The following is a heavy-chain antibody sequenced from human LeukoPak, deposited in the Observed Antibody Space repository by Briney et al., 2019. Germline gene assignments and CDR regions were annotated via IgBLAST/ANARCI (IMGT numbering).Heavy chain of an antibody. J-gene: IGHJ2*01. CDR3: ATSVTRRRLDWFIDL. D-gene: IGHD4-17*01. CDR2: ISSSAGTI. CDR1: GFTFRDYY. V-gene: IGHV3-11*04. Sequence: GGSLRLSCAASGFTFRDYYMSWIRQAPGKGLEWISYISSSAGTIHYVDSVKGRFTISRDNAKNSLYLQMDSLRVEDTAVYYCATSVTRRRLDWFIDLWGRGTRVPVSS.